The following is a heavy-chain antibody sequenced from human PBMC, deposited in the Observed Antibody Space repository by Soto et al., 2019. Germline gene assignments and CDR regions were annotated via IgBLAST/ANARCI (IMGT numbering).Heavy chain of an antibody. CDR3: TTDGVVTEGVDAFDI. CDR1: GFTFSNAW. D-gene: IGHD2-21*02. Sequence: GSLRLSCAASGFTFSNAWMSWVRQARVKGLEWVGRIKSKTDGGTTDYAAPVKGRFTISRDDSKNTLYLQMNSLKTEDTAVYYCTTDGVVTEGVDAFDIWGQGTMVTVSS. V-gene: IGHV3-15*01. CDR2: IKSKTDGGTT. J-gene: IGHJ3*02.